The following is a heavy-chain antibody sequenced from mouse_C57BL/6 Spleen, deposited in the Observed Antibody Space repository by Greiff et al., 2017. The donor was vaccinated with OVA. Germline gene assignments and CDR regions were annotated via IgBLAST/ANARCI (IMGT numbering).Heavy chain of an antibody. J-gene: IGHJ4*01. CDR1: GYAFSSSW. V-gene: IGHV1-82*01. Sequence: QVQLQQSGPELVKPGASVKISCKASGYAFSSSWMNWVKQRPGKGLEWIGRIYPGDGDTNYNGKFKGKATLTADKSSSTAYMQLSSLTSEDSAVYFYARLSGLYAMDYWGQGTSVTVSS. CDR3: ARLSGLYAMDY. CDR2: IYPGDGDT. D-gene: IGHD3-1*01.